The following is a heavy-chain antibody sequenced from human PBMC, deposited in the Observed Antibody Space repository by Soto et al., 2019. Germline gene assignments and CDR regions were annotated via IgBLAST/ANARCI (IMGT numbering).Heavy chain of an antibody. Sequence: EVQLVESGGGLVKPGGSLRLSCAASGFTFSSFTMNWVRQAPGRGLEWVSCISSSSNDIYYADSMKGRFTVSRDNAKNSVYLEMNSLSAEDTAVYYCARESEDLTSNFDYWGQGTLVTVSS. CDR1: GFTFSSFT. J-gene: IGHJ4*02. CDR3: ARESEDLTSNFDY. CDR2: ISSSSNDI. V-gene: IGHV3-21*01.